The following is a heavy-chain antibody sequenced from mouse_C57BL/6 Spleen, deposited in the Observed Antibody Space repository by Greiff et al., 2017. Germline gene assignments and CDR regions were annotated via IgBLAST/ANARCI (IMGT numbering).Heavy chain of an antibody. CDR3: TRSHIYYYGSSYYFDY. J-gene: IGHJ2*01. Sequence: QIQLQQSGAELVRPGASVTLSCKASGYTFTDYEMHWVKQTPVHGLEWIGAIDPETGGTAYNQKFKGKAILTADKSSSTAYMELRSLTSEDSAVYYCTRSHIYYYGSSYYFDYWGQGTTLTVSS. V-gene: IGHV1-15*01. CDR1: GYTFTDYE. D-gene: IGHD1-1*01. CDR2: IDPETGGT.